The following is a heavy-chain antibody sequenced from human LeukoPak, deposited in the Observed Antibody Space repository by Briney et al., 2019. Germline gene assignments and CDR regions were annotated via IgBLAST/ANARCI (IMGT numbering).Heavy chain of an antibody. V-gene: IGHV1-2*02. CDR1: GYTFTGYY. J-gene: IGHJ5*02. CDR3: ARDAEAGTIWFDP. CDR2: INPNSGGT. D-gene: IGHD6-13*01. Sequence: ASVKVSCMASGYTFTGYYMHWVRQAPGQGLEWMGWINPNSGGTNYAQKFQGRVTMTRDTSISTAYMELSRLRSDDTAVYYCARDAEAGTIWFDPWGQGTLVTVSS.